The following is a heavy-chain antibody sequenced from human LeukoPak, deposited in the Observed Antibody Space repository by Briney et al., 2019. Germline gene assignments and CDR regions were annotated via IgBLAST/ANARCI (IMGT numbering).Heavy chain of an antibody. CDR2: ISSGSTYI. CDR3: ARDPYGVGRFDY. J-gene: IGHJ4*02. Sequence: PGGSLGLSCAASGFTFSSYSMNWVRQAPGKGLEWVSSISSGSTYIYYADSVKGRFTFSRDNAKNSLYLQMNSLRAEDTAVYYCARDPYGVGRFDYWGQGTLVTVSS. CDR1: GFTFSSYS. D-gene: IGHD3-10*01. V-gene: IGHV3-21*01.